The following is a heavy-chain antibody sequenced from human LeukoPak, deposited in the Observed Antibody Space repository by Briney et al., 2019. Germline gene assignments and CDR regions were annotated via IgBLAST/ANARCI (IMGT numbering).Heavy chain of an antibody. CDR2: IYYSGST. V-gene: IGHV4-30-4*01. Sequence: SETLSLTCTVSGGSISSGDCYWSWIRQPPGKGLEWIGYIYYSGSTYYNPSLKSRVTLSVDTSKNQFSLKLSSVTAADTAVYYCAREEWFDPWGQGTLVTVSS. J-gene: IGHJ5*02. CDR3: AREEWFDP. CDR1: GGSISSGDCY.